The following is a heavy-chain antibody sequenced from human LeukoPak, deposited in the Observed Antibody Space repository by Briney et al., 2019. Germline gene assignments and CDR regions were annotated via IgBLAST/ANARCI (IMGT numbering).Heavy chain of an antibody. Sequence: SETLSLTCAVYGGSFSGYYWSWIRQPPGKGLEWIGEINHSGSTNYNPSLKSRVTISVDTSKNQFSLKLSSVTAADTAVYYCARGGITMVRGSSQDFDYWGQGTLVTVSS. CDR1: GGSFSGYY. J-gene: IGHJ4*02. V-gene: IGHV4-34*01. D-gene: IGHD3-10*01. CDR2: INHSGST. CDR3: ARGGITMVRGSSQDFDY.